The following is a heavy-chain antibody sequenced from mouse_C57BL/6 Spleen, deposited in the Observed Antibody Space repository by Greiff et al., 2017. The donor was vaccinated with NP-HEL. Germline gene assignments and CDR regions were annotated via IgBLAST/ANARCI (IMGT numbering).Heavy chain of an antibody. CDR1: GYSITSGYY. Sequence: EVKLQESGPGLVKPSQSLSLTCSVTGYSITSGYYWNWIRQFPGNKLEWMGYISYDGSNNYNPSLKNRISITRDTSKNQFFLKLNSVTTEDTATYYCARGGVYYGYDGLAYWGQGTLVTVSA. V-gene: IGHV3-6*01. CDR2: ISYDGSN. D-gene: IGHD2-2*01. CDR3: ARGGVYYGYDGLAY. J-gene: IGHJ3*01.